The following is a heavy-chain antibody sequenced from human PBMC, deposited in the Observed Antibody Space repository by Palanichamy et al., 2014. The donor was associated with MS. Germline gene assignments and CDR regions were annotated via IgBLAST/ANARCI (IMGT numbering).Heavy chain of an antibody. Sequence: EVQLVESGGGLVQPGRSLRLSCAASGFTFDDYAMHWVRQAPGKGLEWVSGISWNSGSIGYADSVKGRFTISRDNAKNSLYLQMNSLRAEDTALYYCAKDIKGGSYSGWLDYWGQGTLVTVSS. D-gene: IGHD1-26*01. CDR3: AKDIKGGSYSGWLDY. J-gene: IGHJ4*02. V-gene: IGHV3-9*01. CDR2: ISWNSGSI. CDR1: GFTFDDYA.